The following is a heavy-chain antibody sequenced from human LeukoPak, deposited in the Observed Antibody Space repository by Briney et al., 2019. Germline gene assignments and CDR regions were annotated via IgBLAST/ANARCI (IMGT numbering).Heavy chain of an antibody. V-gene: IGHV1-2*02. CDR2: INPNSGGT. CDR1: GYTFTDYY. D-gene: IGHD3-10*01. J-gene: IGHJ5*01. Sequence: GASVKVSCKASGYTFTDYYMHWVRQAPGQGLEWMGWINPNSGGTHYAQKFQGRVTMTRDTSISAAYMELSRLRSDDTAVYYCARARKVQLLWFGELFDCWGQGTLVTVSS. CDR3: ARARKVQLLWFGELFDC.